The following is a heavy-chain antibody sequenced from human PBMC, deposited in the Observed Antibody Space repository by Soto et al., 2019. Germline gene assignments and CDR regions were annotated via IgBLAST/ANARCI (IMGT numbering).Heavy chain of an antibody. CDR1: GFTFSSYW. J-gene: IGHJ6*02. Sequence: GGSLRLSCAASGFTFSSYWMSWVRQAPGKGLEWVANIKQDGSEKYYVDSVKGRFTISRDNAKNSLYLQMNSLRAEDTAVYYCASGTLYGLYYYGMDVWGQGTTVTVSS. CDR3: ASGTLYGLYYYGMDV. CDR2: IKQDGSEK. D-gene: IGHD2-8*01. V-gene: IGHV3-7*01.